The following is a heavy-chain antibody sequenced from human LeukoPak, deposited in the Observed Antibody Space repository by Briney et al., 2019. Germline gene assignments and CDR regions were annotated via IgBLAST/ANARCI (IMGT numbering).Heavy chain of an antibody. CDR3: ARETLYYYGSNYMDV. J-gene: IGHJ6*03. D-gene: IGHD3-10*01. V-gene: IGHV4-38-2*02. CDR2: IYHSGST. CDR1: GYSISSGYY. Sequence: PSETLSLTCTVSGYSISSGYYWGWIRQPPGKGLEWIGSIYHSGSTYYNPSLKSRVTISVDTSKNQFSLKLSSVTAADTAVYYCARETLYYYGSNYMDVWGKGTTVTVSS.